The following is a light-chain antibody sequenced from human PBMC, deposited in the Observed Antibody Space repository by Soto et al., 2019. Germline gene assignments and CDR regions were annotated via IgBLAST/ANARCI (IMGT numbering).Light chain of an antibody. CDR2: GAS. Sequence: IVMTQSPATLAVSPDEIATLSFSASQSVSSNLAWYQQKPGQAPRLLIYGASTRATGIPARFSGSGSGTEFTLTISSLQSEDFAVYYCQQYNNWPPITFGQGTRLEI. CDR3: QQYNNWPPIT. CDR1: QSVSSN. J-gene: IGKJ5*01. V-gene: IGKV3-15*01.